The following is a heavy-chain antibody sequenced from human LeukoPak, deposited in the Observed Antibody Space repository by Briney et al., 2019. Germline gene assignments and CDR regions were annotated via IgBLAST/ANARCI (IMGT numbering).Heavy chain of an antibody. CDR1: GGSISSYY. CDR2: IYTSGST. V-gene: IGHV4-4*07. D-gene: IGHD5-12*01. CDR3: ARYVKNGYDTPGFDY. J-gene: IGHJ4*02. Sequence: SETLSLTCTVSGGSISSYYWSWVRQPAGKGLEWIGRIYTSGSTNYNPSLKSRVTMSVDTSKNQFSLKLSSVTAADTAVYYCARYVKNGYDTPGFDYWGQATLVTVSS.